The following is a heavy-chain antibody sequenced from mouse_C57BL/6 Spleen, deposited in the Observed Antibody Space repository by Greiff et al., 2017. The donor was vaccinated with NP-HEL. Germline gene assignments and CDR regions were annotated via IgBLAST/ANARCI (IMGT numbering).Heavy chain of an antibody. CDR3: ANPYEDFDY. CDR2: IDPSDSYT. Sequence: QVQLQQPGAELVRPGTSVKLSCKASGYTFTSYWMHWVKQRPGQGLEWIGVIDPSDSYTNYNQKFKGKATLTVDTSSSTAYMQLSSLTSEDSAVYYCANPYEDFDYWGQGTTLTVSS. D-gene: IGHD2-3*01. CDR1: GYTFTSYW. V-gene: IGHV1-59*01. J-gene: IGHJ2*01.